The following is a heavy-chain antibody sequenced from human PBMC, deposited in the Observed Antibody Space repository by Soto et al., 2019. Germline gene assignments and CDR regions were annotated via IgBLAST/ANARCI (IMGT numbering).Heavy chain of an antibody. D-gene: IGHD2-2*03. Sequence: QVQLVESGGGVVQPGRSLRLSCVASGFTFSSYGMNWVRQAPGKGLEWVAVIWYDGSNKYYADAVKGRFTISRDNSKNTLYLQMNSLRVEDTAVCYCAKVGGYSLGHFDYWGQGTLVTVSS. CDR2: IWYDGSNK. CDR1: GFTFSSYG. CDR3: AKVGGYSLGHFDY. J-gene: IGHJ4*02. V-gene: IGHV3-33*06.